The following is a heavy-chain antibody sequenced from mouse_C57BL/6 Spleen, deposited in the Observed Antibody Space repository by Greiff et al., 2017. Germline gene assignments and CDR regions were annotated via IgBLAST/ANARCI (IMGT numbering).Heavy chain of an antibody. CDR2: IWSDGST. J-gene: IGHJ2*01. V-gene: IGHV2-6-1*01. CDR1: GFSLTSYG. Sequence: VQLQQSGPGLVAPSQSLSITCTVSGFSLTSYGVHWVRQPPGKGLEWLVVIWSDGSTTYNSALKSRLSISKDNSKSQVFLKMNSLQTDDTAMYXCARHGDDGYYFDYWGQGTTLTVSS. CDR3: ARHGDDGYYFDY. D-gene: IGHD2-3*01.